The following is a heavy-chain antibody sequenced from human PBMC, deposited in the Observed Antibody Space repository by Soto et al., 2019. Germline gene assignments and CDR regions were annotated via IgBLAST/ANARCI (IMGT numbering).Heavy chain of an antibody. V-gene: IGHV1-3*01. CDR1: GYTFTSYA. J-gene: IGHJ6*02. D-gene: IGHD3-10*01. CDR3: ARSSVLWFGEGDYDYGMDV. Sequence: QVQLVQSGAEVKKPGDSVKVSFKASGYTFTSYAMHWVRQAPGQRLEWMGWINAGNGNTKYSQKFQGRVTITRDTSASTAYMEVRSLRSEDTAVYYCARSSVLWFGEGDYDYGMDVWGPGTTVTVSS. CDR2: INAGNGNT.